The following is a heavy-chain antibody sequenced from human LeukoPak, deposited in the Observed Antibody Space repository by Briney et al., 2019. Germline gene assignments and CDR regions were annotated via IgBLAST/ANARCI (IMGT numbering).Heavy chain of an antibody. CDR3: AKGISGSYRTDDAFDI. D-gene: IGHD1-26*01. J-gene: IGHJ3*02. V-gene: IGHV3-23*01. Sequence: GGSLRLSCVASGFIFSGHAMNWVRQAPGKGLEWVSSITTGGSYTYYADSVKGRFTISRDNSKNTLYLQMNSLRAEDTAVYYCAKGISGSYRTDDAFDIWGQGTMVTVSS. CDR1: GFIFSGHA. CDR2: ITTGGSYT.